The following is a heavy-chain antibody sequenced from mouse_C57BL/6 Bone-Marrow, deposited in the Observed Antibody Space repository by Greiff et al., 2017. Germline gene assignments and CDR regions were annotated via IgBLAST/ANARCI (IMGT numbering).Heavy chain of an antibody. J-gene: IGHJ4*01. Sequence: VQLQQSGPELVKPGASVKISCKASGYAFSSSWRNWVKQRPGKGLEWIGRIYPGDGDTNYNGKFKGKATLTADKSSSTAYMQLSSLTSEDSAVYFCASSYGYYAMDYWGQGTSVTVSS. CDR2: IYPGDGDT. CDR1: GYAFSSSW. V-gene: IGHV1-82*01. CDR3: ASSYGYYAMDY. D-gene: IGHD1-1*01.